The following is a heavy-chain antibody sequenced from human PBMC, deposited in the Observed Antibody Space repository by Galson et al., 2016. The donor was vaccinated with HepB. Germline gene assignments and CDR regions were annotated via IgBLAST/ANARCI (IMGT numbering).Heavy chain of an antibody. CDR2: IKQDGSEK. CDR1: GFSFNTHW. Sequence: SLRLSCAASGFSFNTHWMSWVRQTPGKGLEWVANIKQDGSEKYYVDSTRGRFTISRDNAKNSLYLQMNSLRAGDTAVYYCVSQVYGDFGTWGQGTLVTVSS. CDR3: VSQVYGDFGT. V-gene: IGHV3-7*01. D-gene: IGHD4/OR15-4a*01. J-gene: IGHJ5*02.